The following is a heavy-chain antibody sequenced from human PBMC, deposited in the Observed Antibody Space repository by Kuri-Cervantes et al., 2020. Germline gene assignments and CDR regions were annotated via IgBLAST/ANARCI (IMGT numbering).Heavy chain of an antibody. V-gene: IGHV3-23*01. CDR3: AKVLSYDDIVVVVAATFDAFDI. J-gene: IGHJ3*02. CDR1: GFTFSSYA. Sequence: GESLKISCAASGFTFSSYAMSWVRQAPGKGLEWVSAISGSGGSTYYADSVKGRFTISRDNSKNTLYLQMNSLRAEDTAVYYCAKVLSYDDIVVVVAATFDAFDIWGQGTMDTVSS. D-gene: IGHD2-15*01. CDR2: ISGSGGST.